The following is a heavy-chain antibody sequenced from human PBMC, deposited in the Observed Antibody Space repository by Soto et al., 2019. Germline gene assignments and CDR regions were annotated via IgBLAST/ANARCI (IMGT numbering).Heavy chain of an antibody. CDR2: IYSGGTT. CDR1: GFTVSSNY. Sequence: GGSLRLSCAASGFTVSSNYMSWVRQTPGKGLEWASIIYSGGTTHYADSVKGRFSISRDNSKNTLYLQMNSLRSEDTGVYYCARAPTVTTIFDSWGQGTLVTVS. V-gene: IGHV3-66*01. D-gene: IGHD4-17*01. CDR3: ARAPTVTTIFDS. J-gene: IGHJ4*02.